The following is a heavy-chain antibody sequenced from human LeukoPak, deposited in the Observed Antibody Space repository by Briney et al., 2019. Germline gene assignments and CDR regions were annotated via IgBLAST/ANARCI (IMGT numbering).Heavy chain of an antibody. D-gene: IGHD2-15*01. CDR3: ARGATRATRHFDL. CDR1: GFTFSTYV. J-gene: IGHJ2*01. CDR2: IGGPGAPT. V-gene: IGHV3-23*01. Sequence: GGSLRLSCAASGFTFSTYVMTWVRQTPEKGLAWVSIIGGPGAPTFYADSVEGRFTISRDNSKNTVYLQMNSLRAEDTALYFCARGATRATRHFDLWGRGTLVTVSS.